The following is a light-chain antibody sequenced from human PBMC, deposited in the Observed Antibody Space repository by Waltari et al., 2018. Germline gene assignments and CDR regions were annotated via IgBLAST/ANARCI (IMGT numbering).Light chain of an antibody. CDR2: GKN. V-gene: IGLV3-19*01. J-gene: IGLJ2*01. CDR3: NSRDSSGNHVV. Sequence: SSELTQDPDASVALGHTVRIISQGDSLRCHFASLYQQKPGQAPVLVIYGKNNRPSGIPDRFSGSSSGNTASLTITGAQAEDEADDYCNSRDSSGNHVVFGGGTKLTVL. CDR1: SLRCHF.